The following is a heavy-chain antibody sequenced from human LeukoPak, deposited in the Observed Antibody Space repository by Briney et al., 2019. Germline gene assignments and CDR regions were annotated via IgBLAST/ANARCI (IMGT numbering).Heavy chain of an antibody. J-gene: IGHJ6*02. CDR3: ARGDGYSSSPFDYYYYYGMDV. CDR1: GYTFNSYG. D-gene: IGHD6-13*01. Sequence: ASVKLSCKASGYTFNSYGTSWVRQAPGQGLEWMGLISAYNGNTNYAQKRQGRVTMTTDTSTITAYMELSSLRSEDTAVYYCARGDGYSSSPFDYYYYYGMDVWGQGTTVTVAS. V-gene: IGHV1-18*01. CDR2: ISAYNGNT.